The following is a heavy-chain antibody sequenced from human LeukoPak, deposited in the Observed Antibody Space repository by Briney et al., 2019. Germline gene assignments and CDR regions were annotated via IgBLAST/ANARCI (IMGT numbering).Heavy chain of an antibody. D-gene: IGHD6-19*01. CDR1: GYTFTSYY. CDR3: ARDRQGQWLNYYYYYGMDV. V-gene: IGHV1-46*01. CDR2: INPSGGST. J-gene: IGHJ6*02. Sequence: ASVKVSCTASGYTFTSYYMHWVRQAPGQGLEWMGVINPSGGSTSYAQKFQGRVTMTRDTSTSTVYMELSSLRSEDTAVYYCARDRQGQWLNYYYYYGMDVWGQGTTVTVSS.